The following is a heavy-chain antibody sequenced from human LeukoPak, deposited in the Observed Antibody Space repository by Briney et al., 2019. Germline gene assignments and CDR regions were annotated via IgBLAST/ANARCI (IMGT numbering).Heavy chain of an antibody. V-gene: IGHV3-74*01. Sequence: PGGSLRLSCAASGFTLSHYWKHWVRQAPGKGLVWVSRIYPDGSSTIYADSVKGRFTIYRDNDKNTLDMQMNSLTAEDTDVYYCATVVGGYYPPVEGFDLWGQGTMVTVSS. J-gene: IGHJ3*01. CDR1: GFTLSHYW. CDR2: IYPDGSST. D-gene: IGHD3-3*01. CDR3: ATVVGGYYPPVEGFDL.